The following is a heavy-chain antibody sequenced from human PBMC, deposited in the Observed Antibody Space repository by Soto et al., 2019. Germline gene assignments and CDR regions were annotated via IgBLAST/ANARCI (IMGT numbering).Heavy chain of an antibody. CDR3: ASHYDMWSGYLSPVDY. CDR2: IDTSGTKI. CDR1: GYTFSDYY. V-gene: IGHV3-11*01. Sequence: GGSLRLSCAASGYTFSDYYMSWILQAPGKGLEWISYIDTSGTKIYYADSVKGRFTITRDNAKNSLYLEMNSLRDEDTAVYYCASHYDMWSGYLSPVDYWGQGTLVTVSS. J-gene: IGHJ4*02. D-gene: IGHD3-3*01.